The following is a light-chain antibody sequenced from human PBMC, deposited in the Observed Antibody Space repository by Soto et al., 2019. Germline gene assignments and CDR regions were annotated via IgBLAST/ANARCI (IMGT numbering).Light chain of an antibody. J-gene: IGKJ2*01. CDR1: QSLLHSNGYNY. CDR2: FGS. Sequence: DIVMTQSPLSLPVTPGEPASISCRSSQSLLHSNGYNYLDWYLQKPGQSPQLLIYFGSNRASGVPDRFSGCGSGTDFTLKISRVEAEDVGVYYCMQALQTPMYTFGQGTKLEIK. CDR3: MQALQTPMYT. V-gene: IGKV2-28*01.